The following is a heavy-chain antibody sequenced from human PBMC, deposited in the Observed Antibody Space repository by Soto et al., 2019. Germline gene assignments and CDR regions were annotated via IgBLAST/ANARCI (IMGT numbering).Heavy chain of an antibody. V-gene: IGHV3-15*07. CDR1: GFTFSNAW. J-gene: IGHJ4*02. D-gene: IGHD2-15*01. CDR2: IKSKTDGGTT. Sequence: PGGSLRLSCAASGFTFSNAWMNWVRQAPGKGLEWVGRIKSKTDGGTTDYAAPVKGRFTISRDDSKNTLYLQMNSLKTEDTAVYYCTTEVPGYCSGGSCYQIDYWGQGTLVTVSS. CDR3: TTEVPGYCSGGSCYQIDY.